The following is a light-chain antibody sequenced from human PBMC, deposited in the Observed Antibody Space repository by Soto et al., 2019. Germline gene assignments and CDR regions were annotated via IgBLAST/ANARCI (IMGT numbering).Light chain of an antibody. V-gene: IGKV1-6*02. CDR1: QAIRND. Sequence: AIQMTQSPSSLSASVGDRVTITCRASQAIRNDLGWYQQKPGKAPKLLIYFASTLQSGVPSRFSGSGSGTKFTLTIASLQPDDFATYYCQQYETFSGTFGPGTKVDIK. J-gene: IGKJ1*01. CDR3: QQYETFSGT. CDR2: FAS.